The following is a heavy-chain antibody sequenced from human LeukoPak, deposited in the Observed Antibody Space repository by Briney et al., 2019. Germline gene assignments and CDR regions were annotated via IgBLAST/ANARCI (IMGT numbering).Heavy chain of an antibody. D-gene: IGHD4/OR15-4a*01. J-gene: IGHJ4*02. Sequence: GGSLRLSCAASGFTFSNFAMSWVRQAPGKGLEWVSSVGGSDGRTYYAESVQGRFTISRDNPKKTLFLQMNSLRVEDTAVYFCADPPNAGYWGRGALVTVSS. CDR3: ADPPNAGY. V-gene: IGHV3-23*01. CDR2: VGGSDGRT. CDR1: GFTFSNFA.